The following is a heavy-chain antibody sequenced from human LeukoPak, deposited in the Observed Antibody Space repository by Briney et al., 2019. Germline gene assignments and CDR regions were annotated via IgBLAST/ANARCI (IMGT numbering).Heavy chain of an antibody. CDR1: GFTFSSYV. D-gene: IGHD6-6*01. Sequence: PGGSLRLSCAASGFTFSSYVMSWVRQAPGKGLEWVSAISGSGGSTYYADSVKGRFTISRDNSKNTLYLQMNSLRAEDTAVYYCAKALVAARPNYYYYYGMDVWGQGTTVTVS. V-gene: IGHV3-23*01. J-gene: IGHJ6*02. CDR3: AKALVAARPNYYYYYGMDV. CDR2: ISGSGGST.